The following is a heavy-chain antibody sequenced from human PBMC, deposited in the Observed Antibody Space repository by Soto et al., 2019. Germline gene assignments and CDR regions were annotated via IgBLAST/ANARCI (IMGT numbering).Heavy chain of an antibody. J-gene: IGHJ6*02. V-gene: IGHV4-59*01. Sequence: ETLSLTCTVSGGSISSYYWSWIRQPPGKGLEWIGYIYYSGSTNYNPSLKSRVTISVDTSKNQFSLKLSSVTAADTAVYYCARGDCSGGSCYSGSSPYYYYGMDVWGQGTTVTVSS. CDR3: ARGDCSGGSCYSGSSPYYYYGMDV. CDR2: IYYSGST. D-gene: IGHD2-15*01. CDR1: GGSISSYY.